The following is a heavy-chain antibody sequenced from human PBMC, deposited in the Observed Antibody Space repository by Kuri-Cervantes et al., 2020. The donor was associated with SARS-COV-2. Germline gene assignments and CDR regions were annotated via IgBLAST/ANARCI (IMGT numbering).Heavy chain of an antibody. CDR2: IYHSGST. Sequence: SETLSLTCAVSGGSISSGGYSWSWIRQPPGKGLEWIGYIYHSGSTYYNPSLKSRVTISVDRSKNQSSLKLSSVTAADTAVYYCARVITIFGVVQGFDPWGQGTLVTVSS. J-gene: IGHJ5*02. CDR1: GGSISSGGYS. D-gene: IGHD3-3*01. CDR3: ARVITIFGVVQGFDP. V-gene: IGHV4-30-2*01.